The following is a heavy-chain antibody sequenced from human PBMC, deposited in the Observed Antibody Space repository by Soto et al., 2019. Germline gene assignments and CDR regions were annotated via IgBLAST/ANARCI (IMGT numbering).Heavy chain of an antibody. V-gene: IGHV3-33*01. J-gene: IGHJ4*02. CDR3: ARSLRPAKINVYFDS. Sequence: WGSLRLSCAASGFTFSSYGRHWVRQAPGKGLEWVAVIWYDGSNKYYAASVKGRITIARDNSKNTLFLHMNSLRAEDTAVYYCARSLRPAKINVYFDSWGQGTLVTVSS. CDR1: GFTFSSYG. CDR2: IWYDGSNK. D-gene: IGHD5-12*01.